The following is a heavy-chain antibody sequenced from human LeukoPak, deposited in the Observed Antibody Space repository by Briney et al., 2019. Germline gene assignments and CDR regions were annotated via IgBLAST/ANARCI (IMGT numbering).Heavy chain of an antibody. Sequence: SETLSLTCAVYGGSFSGYYWSWIRQPPGKGLEWIGEINHSGSTNYNPSLKSRVTMSLDTSKNQLSLTLRSVTAADTAVYYCVKVTVGATLWAFDIWGQGTMVTVSS. CDR1: GGSFSGYY. V-gene: IGHV4-34*01. D-gene: IGHD1-26*01. J-gene: IGHJ3*02. CDR3: VKVTVGATLWAFDI. CDR2: INHSGST.